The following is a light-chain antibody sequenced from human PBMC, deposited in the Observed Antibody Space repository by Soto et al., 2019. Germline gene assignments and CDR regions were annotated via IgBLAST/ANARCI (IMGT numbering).Light chain of an antibody. Sequence: QSALTQPASVSGSPGQSITISSTGTSSDVGGYNYVSWYQQHPGKAPKLMIYDVSNRPSGVSNRFSGSKSGNTASLTISGLQAEDEADYYCSSYTTTSTPPFGGGTKLTVL. CDR1: SSDVGGYNY. CDR2: DVS. V-gene: IGLV2-14*01. J-gene: IGLJ2*01. CDR3: SSYTTTSTPP.